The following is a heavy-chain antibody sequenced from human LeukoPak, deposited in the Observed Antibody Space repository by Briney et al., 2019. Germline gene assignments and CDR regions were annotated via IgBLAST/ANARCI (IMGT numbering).Heavy chain of an antibody. Sequence: GGSLRLSCAASGFTFSRYWMSWVRQAPGKGLEWVANIKQDGSEKHYLESVKGRFTISRDNAKNSLYLQMSSLRAEDTAVYYCANNSDYRFDTWGQGTLVTVSS. J-gene: IGHJ4*02. CDR3: ANNSDYRFDT. V-gene: IGHV3-7*05. CDR2: IKQDGSEK. D-gene: IGHD5-12*01. CDR1: GFTFSRYW.